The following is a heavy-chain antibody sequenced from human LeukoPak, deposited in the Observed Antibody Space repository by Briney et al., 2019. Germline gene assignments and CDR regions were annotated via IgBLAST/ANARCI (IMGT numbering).Heavy chain of an antibody. Sequence: GASVKVSCKASGYTFTKFYMHWVRQAPGQGLEWMGLINPSGGRTSYAQKFQDRVTMTSDTSTSTVYMELSSLRSEDTAVYYCARRMTTVTTSFDYWGQGTLVTVSS. J-gene: IGHJ4*02. V-gene: IGHV1-46*01. CDR2: INPSGGRT. D-gene: IGHD4-4*01. CDR3: ARRMTTVTTSFDY. CDR1: GYTFTKFY.